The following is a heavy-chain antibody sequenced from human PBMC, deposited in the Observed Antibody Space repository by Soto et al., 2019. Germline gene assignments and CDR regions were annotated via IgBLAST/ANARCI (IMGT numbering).Heavy chain of an antibody. V-gene: IGHV3-23*01. CDR1: GFTFSSYA. J-gene: IGHJ6*02. D-gene: IGHD4-4*01. Sequence: GWSLRLSCAASGFTFSSYAMSWVRQAPGKGLEWVSAISGSGGSTYYADSVKGRFTISGDNSKNTLYLQMNSLKAEDTAVYYCVRKVTYLTASYDGRDVWGQGTTVTVS. CDR2: ISGSGGST. CDR3: VRKVTYLTASYDGRDV.